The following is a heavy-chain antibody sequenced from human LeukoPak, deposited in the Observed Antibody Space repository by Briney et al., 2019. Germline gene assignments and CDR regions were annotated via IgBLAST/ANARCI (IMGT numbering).Heavy chain of an antibody. CDR3: ARVDYYDSSGYYTKNFDY. Sequence: ASVKVSCKASGGTFSSYAISWVRQAPGQGLEWMGWISAYNGNTNYAQKLQGRVTMTTDTSTSTAYMELRSLRSDDTAVYYCARVDYYDSSGYYTKNFDYWGQGTLVTVSS. J-gene: IGHJ4*02. CDR2: ISAYNGNT. CDR1: GGTFSSYA. D-gene: IGHD3-22*01. V-gene: IGHV1-18*01.